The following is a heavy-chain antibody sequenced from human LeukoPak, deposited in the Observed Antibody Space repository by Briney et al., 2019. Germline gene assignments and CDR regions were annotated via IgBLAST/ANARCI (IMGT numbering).Heavy chain of an antibody. CDR1: GFTFSSYA. D-gene: IGHD1-26*01. CDR2: ISGSGGST. Sequence: AGGSLRLSCAASGFTFSSYAMSWVRQAPGKGLEWVSAISGSGGSTYYADSVKGRFTISRDNSKNTLYLQMNSLRAEDTAVYYCARDTGRFRSSVGPGYWGQGTLVTVSS. CDR3: ARDTGRFRSSVGPGY. J-gene: IGHJ4*02. V-gene: IGHV3-23*01.